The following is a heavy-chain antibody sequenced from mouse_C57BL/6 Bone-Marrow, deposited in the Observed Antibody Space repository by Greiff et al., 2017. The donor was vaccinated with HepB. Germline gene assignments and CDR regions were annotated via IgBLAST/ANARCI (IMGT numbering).Heavy chain of an antibody. Sequence: QVQLQQSGPELVKPGASVKISCKASGYAFSSSWMNWVKQRPGKGLEWIGRIYPGDGDTNYNGKFKGKATLTADKSSSTAYMQLSSLTSEDSAVYCCARRSRQLRLSFDYWGQGTTLTVSS. D-gene: IGHD3-2*02. CDR1: GYAFSSSW. J-gene: IGHJ2*01. V-gene: IGHV1-82*01. CDR2: IYPGDGDT. CDR3: ARRSRQLRLSFDY.